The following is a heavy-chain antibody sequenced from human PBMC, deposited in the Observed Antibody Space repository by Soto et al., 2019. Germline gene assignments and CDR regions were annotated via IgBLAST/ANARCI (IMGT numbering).Heavy chain of an antibody. CDR1: GGSFSSYA. J-gene: IGHJ3*02. Sequence: QVQLVQSGAEVKKPGSPVKVSCKASGGSFSSYAISWVRQAPVQGLEWMGGIIPIFGAPTYAQKFQGRGTIIADKSTSTAYMELSSLRSEDTALYYCARAGPVSGNHAFDIWGQGTLVTVSS. CDR3: ARAGPVSGNHAFDI. V-gene: IGHV1-69*06. CDR2: IIPIFGAP. D-gene: IGHD6-19*01.